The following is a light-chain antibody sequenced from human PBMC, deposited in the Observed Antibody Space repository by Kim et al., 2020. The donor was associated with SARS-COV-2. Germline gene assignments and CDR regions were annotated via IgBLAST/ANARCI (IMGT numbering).Light chain of an antibody. CDR3: SAWDDSLSGYVV. J-gene: IGLJ2*01. CDR1: SSNIGSNY. CDR2: RNN. V-gene: IGLV1-47*01. Sequence: VPSPCSGSSSNIGSNYVSWYQQLPGTAPKLLILRNNQRPSGVPDRFSGSKAGTSASLAISGLRSEDEADYYCSAWDDSLSGYVVFGGGTQLTVL.